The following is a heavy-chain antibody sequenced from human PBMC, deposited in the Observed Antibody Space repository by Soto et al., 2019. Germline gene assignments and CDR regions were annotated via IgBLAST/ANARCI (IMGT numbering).Heavy chain of an antibody. Sequence: PVGSLRLSCAASGFNFNNFGMNWFRQAPGKGLEWVSSIRTSSSYIYYADSVKGRFTISRDNAKKSLYLEMNRLGVEDTAVYYCARDRAPFCGGDCGLVDVWGQGTSVTVSS. CDR2: IRTSSSYI. D-gene: IGHD2-21*02. J-gene: IGHJ6*02. CDR1: GFNFNNFG. V-gene: IGHV3-21*01. CDR3: ARDRAPFCGGDCGLVDV.